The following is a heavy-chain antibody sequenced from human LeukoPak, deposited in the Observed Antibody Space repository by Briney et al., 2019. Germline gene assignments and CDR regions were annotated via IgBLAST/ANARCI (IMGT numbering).Heavy chain of an antibody. D-gene: IGHD2-2*02. CDR1: GGSISSYY. Sequence: SETLSLTCTVSGGSISSYYWSWIRQPPGKGLEWIGYIYYSGSTNYNPSLKSRVTISVDTSKKQFSLELSSVTAADTAVYYCSHCSSTTCYTGFDYWGQWTLVTVSS. J-gene: IGHJ4*02. CDR3: SHCSSTTCYTGFDY. CDR2: IYYSGST. V-gene: IGHV4-59*01.